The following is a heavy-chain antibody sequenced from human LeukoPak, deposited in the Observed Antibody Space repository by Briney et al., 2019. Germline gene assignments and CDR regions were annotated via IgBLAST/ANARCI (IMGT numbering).Heavy chain of an antibody. D-gene: IGHD2-21*02. CDR2: INAGNGNT. Sequence: ASVKVSCKASGYTFTSYAMHWVRQAPGQRLEWMGWINAGNGNTKYSQKFQGRVTITRDTSASTAYMELSSLRSEDTAVYYCARDLAYCGGDCYELFDYWGQGTLVTVSS. V-gene: IGHV1-3*01. J-gene: IGHJ4*02. CDR1: GYTFTSYA. CDR3: ARDLAYCGGDCYELFDY.